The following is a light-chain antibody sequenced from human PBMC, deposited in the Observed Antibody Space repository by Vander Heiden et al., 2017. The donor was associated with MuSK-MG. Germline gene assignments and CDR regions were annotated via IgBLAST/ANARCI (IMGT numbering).Light chain of an antibody. CDR2: SAS. CDR3: QQSDTTPLT. V-gene: IGKV1-39*01. J-gene: IGKJ2*01. CDR1: QSISNY. Sequence: DIQMTQSPSSLSASVGDRVTITCRASQSISNYLNWYQDKPGKAPKLLIYSASSLQSGVPSRFSGRGSGTDFTLTISSLQLEDFATYYSQQSDTTPLTFGQGTKVEIK.